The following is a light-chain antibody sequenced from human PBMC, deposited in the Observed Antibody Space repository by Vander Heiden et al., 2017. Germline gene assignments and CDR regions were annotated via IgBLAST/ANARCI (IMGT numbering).Light chain of an antibody. CDR2: DVS. J-gene: IGLJ2*01. V-gene: IGLV2-14*01. Sequence: QSALTQPAPVPRSPGQSITIPGTGTSSDVGGYNYVSWYQQHPGKPPKLMIFDVSNRPSGVSIRFSATRSGNTASLTISGLQAEDEADYYCNSYTSSSTRVFGGGTKLTVL. CDR1: SSDVGGYNY. CDR3: NSYTSSSTRV.